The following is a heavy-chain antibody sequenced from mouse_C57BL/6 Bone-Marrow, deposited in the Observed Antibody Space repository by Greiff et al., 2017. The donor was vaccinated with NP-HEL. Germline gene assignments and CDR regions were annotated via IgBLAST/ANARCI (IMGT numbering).Heavy chain of an antibody. CDR2: ISYDGSN. CDR3: ATDLLSFAY. D-gene: IGHD2-1*01. V-gene: IGHV3-6*01. J-gene: IGHJ3*01. CDR1: GYSITSGYY. Sequence: EVQVVESGPGLVKPSQSLSLTCSVTGYSITSGYYWNWIRQFPGNKLEWMGYISYDGSNNYNPSLKNRISITRDTSKNQFFLKLNSVTTEDTATYYCATDLLSFAYWGQGTLVTVSA.